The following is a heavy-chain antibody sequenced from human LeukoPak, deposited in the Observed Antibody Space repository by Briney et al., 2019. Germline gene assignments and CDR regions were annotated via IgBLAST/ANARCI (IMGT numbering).Heavy chain of an antibody. V-gene: IGHV1-2*02. Sequence: ASVKVSCKASGGTFSSYAISWVRQAPGQGLEWMGWINPNSGGTNYAQKFQGRVTMTRDTSISTAYMELSRLRSDDTAVYYCARGRITMVRGVIPRLDYWGQGTLVTVSS. CDR2: INPNSGGT. CDR1: GGTFSSYA. CDR3: ARGRITMVRGVIPRLDY. J-gene: IGHJ4*02. D-gene: IGHD3-10*01.